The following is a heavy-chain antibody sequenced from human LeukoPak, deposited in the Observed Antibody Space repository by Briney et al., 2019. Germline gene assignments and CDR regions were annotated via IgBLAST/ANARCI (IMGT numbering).Heavy chain of an antibody. Sequence: SETLSLTCTVSGYSISSGYYWGWIRQPPGKGLEWIGSIYHSGSTNYNPSLKSRVTISVDTSKNQFSLKLSSVTAADTAVYYCARDREMATIDTLYYYYYGMDVWGQGTTVTVSS. J-gene: IGHJ6*02. D-gene: IGHD5-24*01. CDR3: ARDREMATIDTLYYYYYGMDV. CDR2: IYHSGST. CDR1: GYSISSGYY. V-gene: IGHV4-38-2*02.